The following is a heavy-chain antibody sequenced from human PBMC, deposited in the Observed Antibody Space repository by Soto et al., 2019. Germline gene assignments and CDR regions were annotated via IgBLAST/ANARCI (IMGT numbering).Heavy chain of an antibody. CDR2: IIPIFGTA. D-gene: IGHD3-3*01. CDR3: ARDKGSLEWSNYYYYYGMDV. J-gene: IGHJ6*02. Sequence: QVQLVQSGAEVKKPGSSVKVSRKASGGTFSSYAISWVRQAPGQGLEWMGGIIPIFGTANYAQKFQGRVTITADESTSTAYMELSSLRSEDTAVYYCARDKGSLEWSNYYYYYGMDVWGQGTTVTVSS. CDR1: GGTFSSYA. V-gene: IGHV1-69*12.